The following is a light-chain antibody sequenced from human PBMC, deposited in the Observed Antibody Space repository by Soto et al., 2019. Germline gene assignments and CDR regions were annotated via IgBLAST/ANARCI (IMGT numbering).Light chain of an antibody. CDR1: QGLSGS. J-gene: IGKJ5*01. CDR3: QQGHNWPLT. Sequence: DIQMTQSPSSVSASVGDRVTITCRATQGLSGSLAWYQQKPGKAPRLLISVTSRLQSGVPSRFSGSASGTEFTLTIDSLQPEALATYYCQQGHNWPLTFGQGTRLE. V-gene: IGKV1-12*01. CDR2: VTS.